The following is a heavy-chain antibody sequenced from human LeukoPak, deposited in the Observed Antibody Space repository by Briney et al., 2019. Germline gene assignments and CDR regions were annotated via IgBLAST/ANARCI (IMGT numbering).Heavy chain of an antibody. J-gene: IGHJ4*02. CDR2: ISSSSSYI. D-gene: IGHD6-13*01. CDR1: GFTFSSYS. CDR3: ARGTWQQPYDY. V-gene: IGHV3-21*01. Sequence: GGSLRLSCAASGFTFSSYSMNWVRQAPGKGLEWVSSISSSSSYIYYADSVKGRFTISRDNAKNSLYLQMNSLRAEDTAVYYCARGTWQQPYDYWGQGTLVTVSS.